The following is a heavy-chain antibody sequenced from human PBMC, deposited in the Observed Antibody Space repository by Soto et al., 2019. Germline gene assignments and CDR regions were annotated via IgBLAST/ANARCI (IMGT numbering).Heavy chain of an antibody. Sequence: PSATLSLTCTVSGGSFSNYFWSWIRQPPGKGLEWIGYILHSGSTIYNPSLKSRVTISVDTSKNQFSLRLRSVTAADTAVYYCARSGTGTVSLFYYYGLDVWGQGTTVTVSS. V-gene: IGHV4-59*01. CDR1: GGSFSNYF. CDR2: ILHSGST. D-gene: IGHD1-7*01. J-gene: IGHJ6*02. CDR3: ARSGTGTVSLFYYYGLDV.